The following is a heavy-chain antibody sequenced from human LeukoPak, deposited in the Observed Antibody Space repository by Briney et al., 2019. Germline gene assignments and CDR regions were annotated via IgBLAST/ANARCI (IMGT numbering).Heavy chain of an antibody. CDR3: ARSGVHSGYDYGLDY. CDR1: GFTVSSNY. CDR2: IYSGGST. V-gene: IGHV3-53*05. Sequence: GGSLRLSCAASGFTVSSNYMSWVRQAPGKGLEWVSVIYSGGSTYYADSVKGRFTVSRDNSKNTLYLQMNSLRAEDTAVYYCARSGVHSGYDYGLDYWGQGTLVTVSS. J-gene: IGHJ4*02. D-gene: IGHD5-12*01.